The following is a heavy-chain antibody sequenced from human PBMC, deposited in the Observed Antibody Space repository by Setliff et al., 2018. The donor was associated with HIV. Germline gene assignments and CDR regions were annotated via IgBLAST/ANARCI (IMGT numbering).Heavy chain of an antibody. V-gene: IGHV3-48*01. D-gene: IGHD4-4*01. J-gene: IGHJ3*02. CDR3: ARTVDYKGLDT. CDR1: GFTFHTYT. CDR2: ISSSSITT. Sequence: GESLKISCAASGFTFHTYTINWVRQAPGKGLEWVSYISSSSITTYYADSAKGRFIVSRDNAKSTLFLQMNSLRAEDTAMYYCARTVDYKGLDTWGQGQWSPSPQ.